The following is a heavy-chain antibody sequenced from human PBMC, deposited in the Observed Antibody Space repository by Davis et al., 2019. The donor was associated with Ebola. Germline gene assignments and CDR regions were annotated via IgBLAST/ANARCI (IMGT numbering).Heavy chain of an antibody. V-gene: IGHV1-69*04. D-gene: IGHD2-15*01. J-gene: IGHJ4*02. CDR2: IIPILGIA. Sequence: SVKVSCKASGGTFSSYAISWVRQAPGQGLEWMGRIIPILGIANYAQKFQGRVTITADKSTSTAYMELSSLRSEDTAVYYCARDHCSGGSCYFDYWGQGTLVTVSS. CDR3: ARDHCSGGSCYFDY. CDR1: GGTFSSYA.